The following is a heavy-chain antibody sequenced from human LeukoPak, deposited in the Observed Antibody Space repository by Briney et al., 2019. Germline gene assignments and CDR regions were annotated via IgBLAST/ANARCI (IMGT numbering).Heavy chain of an antibody. CDR1: GFPFKGYW. V-gene: IGHV3-7*01. Sequence: GGSLRLSCVASGFPFKGYWMTWVRRSPGKGLDWVANIKPDGSETNYLDSVKGRFTISRDNSRDSLFLEMNNLRVDDTAVYYCARDGGELWPLDEWGQGVLVTVSS. J-gene: IGHJ4*02. CDR3: ARDGGELWPLDE. D-gene: IGHD2-21*01. CDR2: IKPDGSET.